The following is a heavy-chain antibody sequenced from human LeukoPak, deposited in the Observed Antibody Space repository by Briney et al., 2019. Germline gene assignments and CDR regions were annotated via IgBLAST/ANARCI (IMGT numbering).Heavy chain of an antibody. D-gene: IGHD3-10*01. CDR3: ARGTPGAGDFDY. Sequence: SETLSLTCAVYGGSFSVYYWSWIRQPPGKGLEWVGEINHSGSTNYNPSLKSRVTISVDTSKNQFSLKLSSVTAADTAVYYCARGTPGAGDFDYWGQGTLVTVSS. CDR1: GGSFSVYY. V-gene: IGHV4-34*01. J-gene: IGHJ4*02. CDR2: INHSGST.